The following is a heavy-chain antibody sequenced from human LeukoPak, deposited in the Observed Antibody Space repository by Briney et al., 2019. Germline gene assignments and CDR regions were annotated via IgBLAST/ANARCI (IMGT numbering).Heavy chain of an antibody. CDR3: ATISAQTFDI. Sequence: GGSLRLSCVGSGFTFRSHWVNWVRQSPGKGLEWVANIKPDGIDKYYVDSARGRFTVSRDNAKNSAFLQMNSLRAEDTPIYYCATISAQTFDIWGQGTLVSVSS. V-gene: IGHV3-7*01. CDR2: IKPDGIDK. D-gene: IGHD5-24*01. CDR1: GFTFRSHW. J-gene: IGHJ3*02.